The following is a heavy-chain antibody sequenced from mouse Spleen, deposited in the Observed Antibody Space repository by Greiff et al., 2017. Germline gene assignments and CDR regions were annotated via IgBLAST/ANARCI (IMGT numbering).Heavy chain of an antibody. CDR3: ARREYYRYDGGLAY. Sequence: VQLQQSGPELVKPGASVKIPCKASGYTFTDYNMDWVKQSHGKSLEWIGDINPNNGGTIYNQKFKGKATLTVDKSSSTAYMELRSLTSEDTAVYYCARREYYRYDGGLAYWGQGTLVTVSA. CDR1: GYTFTDYN. D-gene: IGHD2-14*01. V-gene: IGHV1-18*01. J-gene: IGHJ3*01. CDR2: INPNNGGT.